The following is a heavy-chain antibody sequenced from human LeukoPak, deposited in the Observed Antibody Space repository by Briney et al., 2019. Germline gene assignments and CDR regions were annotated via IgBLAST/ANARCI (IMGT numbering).Heavy chain of an antibody. J-gene: IGHJ6*03. CDR2: IYYSGST. CDR3: ARVNSYGSGSYIHYYYMDV. Sequence: SETLSLTCTVSGGSISSYYWSWIRQPPGKGLEWIGYIYYSGSTNYNPSLKSRVTISVDTSKSQFSLKLSSVTAADTAVYYCARVNSYGSGSYIHYYYMDVWGKGTTVTISS. CDR1: GGSISSYY. D-gene: IGHD3-10*01. V-gene: IGHV4-59*01.